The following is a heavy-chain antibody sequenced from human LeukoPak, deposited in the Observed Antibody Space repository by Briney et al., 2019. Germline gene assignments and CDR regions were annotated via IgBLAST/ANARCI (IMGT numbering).Heavy chain of an antibody. CDR2: INPNSGGT. D-gene: IGHD3-3*01. J-gene: IGHJ4*02. CDR3: ARIKSGYYTSFGFDY. V-gene: IGHV1-2*02. Sequence: ASVKVSCKASGYTFTGYYMHWVRQAPGQGLEWMGWINPNSGGTNYAQKFQGRVTMTRDTSISTAYMELSRLRSDDTAVYYCARIKSGYYTSFGFDYWGQGTLVTVSS. CDR1: GYTFTGYY.